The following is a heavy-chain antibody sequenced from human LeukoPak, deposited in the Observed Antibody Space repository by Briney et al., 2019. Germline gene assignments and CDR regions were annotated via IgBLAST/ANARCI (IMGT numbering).Heavy chain of an antibody. J-gene: IGHJ4*02. Sequence: ASVRVSCKASGYTFTSYYMHWVRQAPGQGLEWMGIINPSGGSTSYAQKFQGRVTITRDMSTSTAYMELSSLRSEDTAVYYCAAWGSSWYRYFDYWGQGTLVTVSS. CDR3: AAWGSSWYRYFDY. V-gene: IGHV1-46*01. CDR1: GYTFTSYY. D-gene: IGHD6-13*01. CDR2: INPSGGST.